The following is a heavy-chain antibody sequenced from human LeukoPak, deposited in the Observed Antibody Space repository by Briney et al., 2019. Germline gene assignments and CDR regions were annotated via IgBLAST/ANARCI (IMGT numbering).Heavy chain of an antibody. CDR3: AREVPASTYYYYYMDV. V-gene: IGHV1-8*01. CDR1: GYTFTNNG. D-gene: IGHD2-2*01. Sequence: VASVRVSYKASGYTFTNNGINWVRQASGQGLEWMGWMNPNNGNAGYAQKFQGRITMTRNTSISTAYMELRSQRSEDTAVYYCAREVPASTYYYYYMDVWGKGTTVTVSS. J-gene: IGHJ6*03. CDR2: MNPNNGNA.